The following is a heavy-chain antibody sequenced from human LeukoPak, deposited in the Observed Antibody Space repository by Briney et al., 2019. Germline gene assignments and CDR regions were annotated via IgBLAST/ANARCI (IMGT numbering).Heavy chain of an antibody. J-gene: IGHJ4*02. CDR1: GFTFSTNA. CDR3: AKCGNSGCHLIDY. CDR2: ISGRTGST. Sequence: GGSLRLSCAASGFTFSTNAMSWVCQAPGKGLEWVSAISGRTGSTYYSDSVKGRLTISRDNSKSTLYLQMDSLRAEDTAVYYCAKCGNSGCHLIDYWGQGTLVTVSS. V-gene: IGHV3-23*01. D-gene: IGHD5-12*01.